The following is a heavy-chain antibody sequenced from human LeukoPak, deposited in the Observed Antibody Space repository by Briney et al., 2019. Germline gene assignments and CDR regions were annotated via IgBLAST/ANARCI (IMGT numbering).Heavy chain of an antibody. V-gene: IGHV4-39*01. Sequence: PSETLSLTCTVSGGSISSSSYYWGWIRQPPGKGLEWIGSIYYSGSTYYNPSLKSRVTISVDTSKNQFSLKLSSVTAADTAVYYCARHRRNYGSGSYTPGMVSYYYYMDVWGKGTTVTISS. CDR3: ARHRRNYGSGSYTPGMVSYYYYMDV. CDR1: GGSISSSSYY. J-gene: IGHJ6*03. CDR2: IYYSGST. D-gene: IGHD3-10*01.